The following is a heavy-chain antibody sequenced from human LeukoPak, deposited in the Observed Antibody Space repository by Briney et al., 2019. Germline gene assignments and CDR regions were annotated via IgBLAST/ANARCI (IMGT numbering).Heavy chain of an antibody. D-gene: IGHD2-21*02. Sequence: PGGSLRLSCAASGFTFSSYAMHWVRQAPGKGLEYVSAISSNGGSTYCANSVKGRFTISRDNSKNTLYLQMGSLRAEDMAVYYCARDGWMVTPSYYYYYYMDVWGKGTTVTVSS. CDR3: ARDGWMVTPSYYYYYYMDV. J-gene: IGHJ6*03. V-gene: IGHV3-64*01. CDR2: ISSNGGST. CDR1: GFTFSSYA.